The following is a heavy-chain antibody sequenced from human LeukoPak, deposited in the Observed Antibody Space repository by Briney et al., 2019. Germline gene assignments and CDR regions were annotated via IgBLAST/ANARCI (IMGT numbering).Heavy chain of an antibody. D-gene: IGHD3-22*01. V-gene: IGHV3-33*01. CDR2: IWYDGSNK. CDR1: GFTFSSYG. J-gene: IGHJ4*02. CDR3: ATDYYDRSGDYTVDH. Sequence: PGRSLRLSCAASGFTFSSYGMHWVRQAPGKGLEWVAVIWYDGSNKYYADSVKGRFTISRDNSKNTLYLQMNSLRAEDTAVYYCATDYYDRSGDYTVDHWGQGTQVTVSS.